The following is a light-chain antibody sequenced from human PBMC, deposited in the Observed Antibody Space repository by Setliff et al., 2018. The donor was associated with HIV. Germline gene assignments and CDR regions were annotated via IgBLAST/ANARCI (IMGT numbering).Light chain of an antibody. Sequence: EIVLTQSPGTLSLSPGERATLSCRASQSVSNSYLAWYQQKPGQAPRLLIYGAFSRATGTPDRFSGSGSGTDFTLTINRLEPEDFAVYYCQQYGSSPLTFGGGPRWIS. V-gene: IGKV3-20*01. CDR1: QSVSNSY. J-gene: IGKJ4*01. CDR2: GAF. CDR3: QQYGSSPLT.